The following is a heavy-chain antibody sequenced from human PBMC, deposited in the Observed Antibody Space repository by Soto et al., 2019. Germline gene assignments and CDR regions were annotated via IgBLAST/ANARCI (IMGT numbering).Heavy chain of an antibody. J-gene: IGHJ4*02. CDR3: ARSVAFAGDHIDY. V-gene: IGHV4-59*01. Sequence: PSETLRLTCSVSGCTFSGSGWSWIRQSPGKGLEWVGYVYFAGSTNYSPPLRSRISISEDTSKNEFSRRRSAVTAADTSVCVGARSVAFAGDHIDYWGQGTLVTVSS. CDR1: GCTFSGSG. CDR2: VYFAGST. D-gene: IGHD2-21*01.